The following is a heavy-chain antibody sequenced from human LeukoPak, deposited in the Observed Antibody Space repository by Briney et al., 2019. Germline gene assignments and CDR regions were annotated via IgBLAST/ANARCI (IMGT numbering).Heavy chain of an antibody. CDR2: IIPIFGTA. Sequence: SVKVSCKASGGTFSSYAISWVRQAPGQGLEWMGGIIPIFGTANYAQKFQGRVTITADESTSAAYMELSSLRSEDTAVYYCASPARGYSYGYGYWGQGTLVTVSS. CDR3: ASPARGYSYGYGY. D-gene: IGHD5-18*01. CDR1: GGTFSSYA. V-gene: IGHV1-69*13. J-gene: IGHJ4*02.